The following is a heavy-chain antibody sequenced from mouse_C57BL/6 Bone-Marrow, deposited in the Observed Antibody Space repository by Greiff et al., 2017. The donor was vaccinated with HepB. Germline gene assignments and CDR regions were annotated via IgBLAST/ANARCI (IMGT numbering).Heavy chain of an antibody. V-gene: IGHV1-82*01. J-gene: IGHJ1*03. Sequence: QVQLQQSGPELVKPGASVKISCKASGYAFSSSWMNWAKQRPGKGLEWIGRIYPGDGDTNYNGKFKGKATLTADKSSSTAYMQLSSLTSEDSAVYFCAREYGSSPNVCGTGTTVTVSS. CDR1: GYAFSSSW. D-gene: IGHD1-1*01. CDR3: AREYGSSPNV. CDR2: IYPGDGDT.